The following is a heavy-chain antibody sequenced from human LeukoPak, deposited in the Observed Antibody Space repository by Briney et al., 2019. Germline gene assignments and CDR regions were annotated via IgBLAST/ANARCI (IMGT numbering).Heavy chain of an antibody. CDR2: ISSSSSYI. J-gene: IGHJ4*02. CDR1: GFTFSSYS. Sequence: GGSLRLSCAASGFTFSSYSMNWVRQAPGKGLEWVSSISSSSSYIYYADSVKGRFTISRDNAKNSLYLQMNSLRAEDTALYYCARQFGEYLPYFDYWGQGILVTVSS. V-gene: IGHV3-21*01. CDR3: ARQFGEYLPYFDY. D-gene: IGHD3-10*01.